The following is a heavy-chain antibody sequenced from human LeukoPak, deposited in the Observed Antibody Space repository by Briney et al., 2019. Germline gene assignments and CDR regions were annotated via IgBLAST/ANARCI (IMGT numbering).Heavy chain of an antibody. V-gene: IGHV4-31*11. J-gene: IGHJ4*02. CDR1: GGSFSGYY. Sequence: SETLSLTCAVYGGSFSGYYWSWIRQHPGKGLEWIGHIYYSGNTYYNPSLESRVTMSLDTSKNQFSLKLSSVTAADTAVYYCARGVGPAASFFDYWGQGTLVTVSS. CDR3: ARGVGPAASFFDY. D-gene: IGHD2-2*01. CDR2: IYYSGNT.